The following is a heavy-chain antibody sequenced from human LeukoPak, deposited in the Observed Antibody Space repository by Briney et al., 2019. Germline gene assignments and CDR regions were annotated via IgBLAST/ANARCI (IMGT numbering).Heavy chain of an antibody. D-gene: IGHD3-16*01. CDR2: IGTAGDT. CDR3: TRGVPGGLDY. J-gene: IGHJ4*02. V-gene: IGHV3-13*04. CDR1: GFTFSSYD. Sequence: GGSLRLSCAASGFTFSSYDMHWVRQGTGKGLEWVSAIGTAGDTYYPGSVKGRFTTSRENAKNSLYLQMNSLRVGDTAVYYCTRGVPGGLDYWGQGTLATVSS.